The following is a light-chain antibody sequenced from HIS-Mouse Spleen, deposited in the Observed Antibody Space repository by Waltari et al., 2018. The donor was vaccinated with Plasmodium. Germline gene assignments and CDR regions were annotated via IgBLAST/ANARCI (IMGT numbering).Light chain of an antibody. J-gene: IGLJ3*02. CDR2: EGS. CDR3: CSYAGSSTWV. CDR1: SSDVGGYYL. V-gene: IGLV2-23*01. Sequence: QSALTQPASVSRSPGQSITSHCTGSSSDVGGYYLLSWYQQNPGKAPKLMIYEGSKRPSGVSNRFSGSKSGNTASLTISGLQAEDEADYYCCSYAGSSTWVFGGGTKLTVL.